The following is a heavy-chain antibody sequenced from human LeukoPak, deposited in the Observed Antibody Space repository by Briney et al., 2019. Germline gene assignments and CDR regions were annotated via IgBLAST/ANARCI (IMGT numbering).Heavy chain of an antibody. Sequence: AGGSLRLSCAASGFTVSSNYMSWVRQAPGKGLEWVSVIYSGGSTYYADSVKGRFTISRDNSKNTLYLQMNSLRAEDTAVYYCARDRGIGWFGESSYYGMDVWGQGTMVTVSS. D-gene: IGHD3-10*01. CDR3: ARDRGIGWFGESSYYGMDV. V-gene: IGHV3-66*01. CDR1: GFTVSSNY. J-gene: IGHJ6*02. CDR2: IYSGGST.